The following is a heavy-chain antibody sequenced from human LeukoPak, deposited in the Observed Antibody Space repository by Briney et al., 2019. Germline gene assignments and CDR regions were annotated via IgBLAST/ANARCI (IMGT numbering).Heavy chain of an antibody. CDR2: INAGNGNT. CDR1: GYTFTSYA. D-gene: IGHD1-26*01. J-gene: IGHJ4*02. CDR3: ARAYHSGYIDY. V-gene: IGHV1-3*01. Sequence: ASVKVSCKASGYTFTSYAMHWVRQASGQRLEWMGWINAGNGNTKYSQKFQGRVTITRDTSASTAYMELSSLRSEDTAVYYCARAYHSGYIDYWGQGTLVTVSS.